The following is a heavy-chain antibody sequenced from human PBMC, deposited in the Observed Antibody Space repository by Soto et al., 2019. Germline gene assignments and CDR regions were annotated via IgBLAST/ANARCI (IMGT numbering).Heavy chain of an antibody. Sequence: SETLSLTCSVSGDSTTSDAYYWGWIRQPPGKGLELLGSIYYSGYTYYNPSLKSRVTISVDRSRNQFSLNLRSVTAADTAVYYCVSGTSFYDVLTGYYVDRWFDPWGQGTLVTVSS. CDR2: IYYSGYT. CDR3: VSGTSFYDVLTGYYVDRWFDP. J-gene: IGHJ5*02. V-gene: IGHV4-39*01. D-gene: IGHD3-9*01. CDR1: GDSTTSDAYY.